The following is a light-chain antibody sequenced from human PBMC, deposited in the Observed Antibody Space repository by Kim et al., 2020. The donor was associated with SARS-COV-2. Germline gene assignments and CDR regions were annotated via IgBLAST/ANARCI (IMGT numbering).Light chain of an antibody. CDR2: KSS. Sequence: LPASVGDTVTITCRASEYFQNWLAWYQQKPGQVPKLLIDKSSQLQSGVPARFRGRGSGTEFTLTITSLQPTDFATYYCQQYHTHSTFGQGTKVDIK. J-gene: IGKJ1*01. V-gene: IGKV1-5*03. CDR3: QQYHTHST. CDR1: EYFQNW.